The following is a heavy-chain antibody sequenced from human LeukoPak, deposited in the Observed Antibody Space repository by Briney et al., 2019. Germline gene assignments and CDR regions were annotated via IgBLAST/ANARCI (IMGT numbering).Heavy chain of an antibody. V-gene: IGHV4-31*03. CDR3: ARLKGWSSWTFDY. CDR2: IYYSGST. J-gene: IGHJ4*02. Sequence: PSQTLSLTCTVSGGSISSGGYYWSWIRQHPGKGLEWIGYIYYSGSTYYNPSLKSRVTISVDTSKNQFSLKLGSVTAADTAVYYCARLKGWSSWTFDYWGQGTLVTVSS. D-gene: IGHD6-13*01. CDR1: GGSISSGGYY.